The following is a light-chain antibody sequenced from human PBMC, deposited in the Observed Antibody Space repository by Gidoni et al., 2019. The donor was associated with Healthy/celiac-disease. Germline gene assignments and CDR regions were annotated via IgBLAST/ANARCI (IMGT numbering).Light chain of an antibody. J-gene: IGKJ4*01. V-gene: IGKV2-28*01. CDR2: LGS. CDR1: PSLLHSNGYNY. Sequence: DIVMTQSPLSLPVTPGEPASISCRSSPSLLHSNGYNYLDWYLQKPGQSPQLLIYLGSNRASGVPDRFSGSGSGTDFTLKISRVEAEDVGVYYCMQALQTPLTFGGGTKVEI. CDR3: MQALQTPLT.